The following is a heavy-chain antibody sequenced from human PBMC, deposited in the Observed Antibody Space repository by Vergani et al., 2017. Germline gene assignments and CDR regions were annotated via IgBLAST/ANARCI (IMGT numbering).Heavy chain of an antibody. D-gene: IGHD2-21*01. CDR2: INPNRGGT. Sequence: QVQLVQSGAEVKKPGASVKVSCKASGYTFTGYYMHWVRQAPGQGLEWMGWINPNRGGTNYAQKFQGRVTMTRDTSISTAYMELSRLRSDDTAVYYCARYCGGDCPIAPGNWFDPWGQGTLVTVSS. CDR1: GYTFTGYY. CDR3: ARYCGGDCPIAPGNWFDP. J-gene: IGHJ5*02. V-gene: IGHV1-2*02.